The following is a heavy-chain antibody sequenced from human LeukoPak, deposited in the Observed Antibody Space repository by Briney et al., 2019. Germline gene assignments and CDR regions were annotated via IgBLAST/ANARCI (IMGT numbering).Heavy chain of an antibody. CDR2: ISWDGYRT. J-gene: IGHJ6*04. CDR3: AKVFYGSGSYGTNYYGMDV. CDR1: GFTFDDYA. D-gene: IGHD3-10*01. Sequence: GGSLRLSCAASGFTFDDYAMHWVRQTPGKGLDWVSLISWDGYRTYYADSVKGRFTISRDNSKNSLYLQMNSLRAEDTALYYCAKVFYGSGSYGTNYYGMDVWGKGTTVTVSS. V-gene: IGHV3-43D*04.